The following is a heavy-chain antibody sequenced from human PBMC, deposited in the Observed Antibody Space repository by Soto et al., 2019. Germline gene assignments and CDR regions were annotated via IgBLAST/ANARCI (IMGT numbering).Heavy chain of an antibody. D-gene: IGHD2-2*02. CDR3: VKDSALVVVPAAIPYFDY. CDR1: GFTFSSYA. V-gene: IGHV3-64D*08. CDR2: ISSNGGST. Sequence: LRLSCSASGFTFSSYAMHWVRQAPGKGLEYVSAISSNGGSTYYADSVKGRFTISRDNSKNTLYLQMSSLRAEDTAVYYCVKDSALVVVPAAIPYFDYWGQGTLVTVSS. J-gene: IGHJ4*02.